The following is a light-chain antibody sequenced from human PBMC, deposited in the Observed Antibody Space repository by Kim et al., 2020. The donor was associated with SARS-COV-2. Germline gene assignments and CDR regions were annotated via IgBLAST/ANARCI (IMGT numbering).Light chain of an antibody. V-gene: IGKV1-5*03. Sequence: EAVGDRVTITCRASQSISSWLAWYQQKPGKAPKLLIYKASSLESGVPSRFSGSGSGTEFTLTISSLQPDDFATYYCQQYNSYPWTFGQGTKVDIK. CDR1: QSISSW. J-gene: IGKJ1*01. CDR3: QQYNSYPWT. CDR2: KAS.